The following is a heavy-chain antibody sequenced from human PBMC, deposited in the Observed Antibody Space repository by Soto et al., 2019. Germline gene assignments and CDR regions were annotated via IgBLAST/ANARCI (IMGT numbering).Heavy chain of an antibody. CDR3: VKLYNYGSILPFDI. Sequence: SGGSLRLSCSASGFTFSNYDMHWVRQAPGKGLEYVSTVSSNGGSTYYADSVKGRFTISRDNTKNTLYLQMSSLRPEDTAVYYCVKLYNYGSILPFDIWGQGTMVTVSS. J-gene: IGHJ3*02. V-gene: IGHV3-64D*06. D-gene: IGHD5-18*01. CDR2: VSSNGGST. CDR1: GFTFSNYD.